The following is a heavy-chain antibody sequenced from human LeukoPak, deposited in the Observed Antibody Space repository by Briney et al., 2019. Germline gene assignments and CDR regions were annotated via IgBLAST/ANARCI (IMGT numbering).Heavy chain of an antibody. D-gene: IGHD4-23*01. CDR1: GFTLSSYG. CDR2: ISYAGSNK. V-gene: IGHV3-30*18. Sequence: PGRSLRLSCAASGFTLSSYGMHWVRQAPGKGLEGVAVISYAGSNKYYVDSVKGRFTISRDNSKNTLYLQMNSLRAEDTAVYYCAKDSLRWSYFYYGMDVWGQGTTVTVSS. CDR3: AKDSLRWSYFYYGMDV. J-gene: IGHJ6*02.